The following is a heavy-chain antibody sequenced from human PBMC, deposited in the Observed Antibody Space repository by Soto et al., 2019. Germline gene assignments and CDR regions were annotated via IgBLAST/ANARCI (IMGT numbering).Heavy chain of an antibody. D-gene: IGHD3-10*01. V-gene: IGHV3-21*06. Sequence: EVQLVESGGSLVKLGGSLGFSCAAPGFPFSTNAINWVRQAPGKGLDWISSIDSSSSFIYYADAVKGRFTISRDNAKNSVCLHMSSLRADDTAVYYCARDPLWFGEIGYFDYWGQGALVTVSS. CDR1: GFPFSTNA. CDR3: ARDPLWFGEIGYFDY. J-gene: IGHJ4*02. CDR2: IDSSSSFI.